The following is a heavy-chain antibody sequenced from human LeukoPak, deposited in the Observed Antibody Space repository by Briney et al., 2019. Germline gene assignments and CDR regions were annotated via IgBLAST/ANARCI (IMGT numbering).Heavy chain of an antibody. CDR2: ISNDGRKK. D-gene: IGHD6-13*01. Sequence: GGSLRLSCAASGFTFSNYDMHWVRQAPGKGLEWVAAISNDGRKKSHADSVKGRFTIFRDNSKDTLYVQMNSLRAEDTAVYYCAKGHSSSWYYFGYWGQGTLVTVSS. CDR3: AKGHSSSWYYFGY. V-gene: IGHV3-30*18. CDR1: GFTFSNYD. J-gene: IGHJ4*02.